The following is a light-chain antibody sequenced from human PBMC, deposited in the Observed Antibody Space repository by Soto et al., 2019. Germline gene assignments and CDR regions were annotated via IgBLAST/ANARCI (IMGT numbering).Light chain of an antibody. CDR3: AAWDDSLNGRYV. V-gene: IGLV1-44*01. Sequence: QSVLTQPPSASGTPGQRVIISCSGSSSHIGSNTVNWYQQLPGTAPKLLIYSNNQRPSGVPDRFSGSKSGTSASLAISGLQSEDEADYYYAAWDDSLNGRYVFGTGTKVTVL. CDR2: SNN. J-gene: IGLJ1*01. CDR1: SSHIGSNT.